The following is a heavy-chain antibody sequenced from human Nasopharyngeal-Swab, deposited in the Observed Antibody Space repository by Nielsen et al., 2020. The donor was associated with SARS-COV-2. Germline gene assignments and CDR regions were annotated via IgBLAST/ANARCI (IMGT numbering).Heavy chain of an antibody. CDR1: GFTFSSYW. CDR2: IKRDGSEK. D-gene: IGHD3-16*02. CDR3: AREWEAYGYLWGNYRYTIFDY. V-gene: IGHV3-7*01. Sequence: GGSLRLSCAASGFTFSSYWMSWVRQAPGKGLEWVANIKRDGSEKYYADSVKGRFTVSRDNAKSSLYLQMNSLRAEDTAVYYCAREWEAYGYLWGNYRYTIFDYWGRGTLVPSPQ. J-gene: IGHJ4*01.